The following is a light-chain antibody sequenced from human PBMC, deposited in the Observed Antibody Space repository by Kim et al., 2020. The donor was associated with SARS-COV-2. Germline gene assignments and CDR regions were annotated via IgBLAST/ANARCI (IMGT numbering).Light chain of an antibody. J-gene: IGKJ2*01. CDR1: QSVTSRY. Sequence: EIVLTQSPGTLSLSPGERATLSCRASQSVTSRYIAWYQQKPGQAPRLLLYGASNRATGIPDRFSGSGSGTDFTLTITRLEPEDFAVYYCQQYGGSRIFGQGTKLEIK. CDR2: GAS. V-gene: IGKV3-20*01. CDR3: QQYGGSRI.